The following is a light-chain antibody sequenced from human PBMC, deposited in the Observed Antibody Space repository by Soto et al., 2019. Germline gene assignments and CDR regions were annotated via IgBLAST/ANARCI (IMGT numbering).Light chain of an antibody. J-gene: IGLJ1*01. V-gene: IGLV1-44*01. CDR1: SSNIGGNI. CDR2: SNN. CDR3: AKWDDSLNGYV. Sequence: QSVLTQPPSASGTPGQRVTISCSGSSSNIGGNIVNWYQHLPGTAPKLLIYSNNQRPSGVPDRFSGSKSGTSASLAISGLQSEDEAEYYCAKWDDSLNGYVFGTGTKVTVL.